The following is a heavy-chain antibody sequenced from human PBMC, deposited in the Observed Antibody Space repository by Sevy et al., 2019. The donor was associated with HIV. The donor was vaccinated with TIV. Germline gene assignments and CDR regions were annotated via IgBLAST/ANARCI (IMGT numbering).Heavy chain of an antibody. CDR3: ARDDCSSTSCYGYYYYYGMDV. CDR2: ISSSSSTI. D-gene: IGHD2-2*01. V-gene: IGHV3-48*01. CDR1: GFTFSSYS. J-gene: IGHJ6*02. Sequence: GGSPRLSCAASGFTFSSYSMNWVRQAPGKGLEWVSYISSSSSTIYYADSVKGRFTISRDNAKNSLYLQMNRLRAEDTAVYYCARDDCSSTSCYGYYYYYGMDVWGQGTTVTVSS.